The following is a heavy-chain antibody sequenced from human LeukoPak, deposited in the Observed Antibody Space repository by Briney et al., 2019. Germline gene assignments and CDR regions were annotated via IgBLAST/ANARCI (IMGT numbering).Heavy chain of an antibody. V-gene: IGHV4-4*07. CDR2: IYTSGST. D-gene: IGHD1-26*01. J-gene: IGHJ5*02. Sequence: SETLSLTCTVSGGSISSYYWSWIRQPAGKGLEWIGRIYTSGSTNYNPSLKSRVTMSVDTSKNQFSLKLSSVTAADTAVYYCARDLSPVGATHNWFDPWGQGTLVTDSS. CDR1: GGSISSYY. CDR3: ARDLSPVGATHNWFDP.